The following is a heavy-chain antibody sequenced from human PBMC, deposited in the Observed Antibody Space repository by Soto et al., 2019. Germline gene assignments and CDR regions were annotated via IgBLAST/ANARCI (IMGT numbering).Heavy chain of an antibody. Sequence: ASVKVSCKASGYTFTSYGISWVRQAPGQGLEWMGWISAYNGNTNYAQKLQGRVTMTTDTSTSTAYMELRSLRSDDTAVYYCARDHSALMIVVVITEDAFDIWGQGTMVTVSS. V-gene: IGHV1-18*01. J-gene: IGHJ3*02. CDR3: ARDHSALMIVVVITEDAFDI. D-gene: IGHD3-22*01. CDR2: ISAYNGNT. CDR1: GYTFTSYG.